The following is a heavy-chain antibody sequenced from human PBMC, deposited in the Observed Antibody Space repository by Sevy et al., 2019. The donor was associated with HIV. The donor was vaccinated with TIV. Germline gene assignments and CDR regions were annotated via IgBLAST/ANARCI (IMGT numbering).Heavy chain of an antibody. D-gene: IGHD6-19*01. CDR1: GGTFSSYG. Sequence: ASVKVACKASGGTFSSYGISWVRQAPGQGLEWMGGIIPILGTVNYAQNFQGRVTITADESTKTAYIELTSLRSEDTAVYYCARGGGNGWYYFDYWGQEPLVTVSS. V-gene: IGHV1-69*13. J-gene: IGHJ4*02. CDR3: ARGGGNGWYYFDY. CDR2: IIPILGTV.